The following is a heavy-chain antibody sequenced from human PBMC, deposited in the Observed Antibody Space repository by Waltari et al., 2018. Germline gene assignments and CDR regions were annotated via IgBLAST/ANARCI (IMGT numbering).Heavy chain of an antibody. D-gene: IGHD3-16*01. V-gene: IGHV3-21*02. CDR1: GFTFNSVS. Sequence: EVQLVESGGGLVKPGGSLTLSCEASGFTFNSVSMTWVRQAPGEGMGWLSTSASGSEYIFYAVSVRGRFTISRDNAKNSLYLQMNSLRAEDTAVYYCARDPAWGVDYWGQGTLVTVSS. CDR2: SASGSEYI. J-gene: IGHJ4*02. CDR3: ARDPAWGVDY.